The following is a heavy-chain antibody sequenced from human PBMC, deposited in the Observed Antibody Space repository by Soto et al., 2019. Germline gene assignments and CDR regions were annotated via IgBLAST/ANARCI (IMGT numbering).Heavy chain of an antibody. CDR2: ISAYNGNT. D-gene: IGHD3-9*01. J-gene: IGHJ3*02. Sequence: QVQLVQSGAEVKKPGASVKVSCKASGYTFTSYGISWARQAPGQGLEWMGWISAYNGNTNYAQKLQGRVTMTTDTSTSTAYMELRSLRSDDTAVYYCARDRSYDILTGYYKSDAFDIWGQGTMVTVSS. CDR3: ARDRSYDILTGYYKSDAFDI. V-gene: IGHV1-18*01. CDR1: GYTFTSYG.